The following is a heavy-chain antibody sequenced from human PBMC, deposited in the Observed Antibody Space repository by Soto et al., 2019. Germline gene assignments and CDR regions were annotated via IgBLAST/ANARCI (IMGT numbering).Heavy chain of an antibody. Sequence: AESLTISCNVSGYSFTSYWIVWVRQMPGKGLECMGIIYAGDSDTIYSPSFQGQVTISADKSISTAYLQWSSLKSSDTAMYYCTRLVGVVPAANPAVWGQGTTVTVSS. J-gene: IGHJ6*02. CDR2: IYAGDSDT. CDR1: GYSFTSYW. V-gene: IGHV5-51*01. D-gene: IGHD2-2*01. CDR3: TRLVGVVPAANPAV.